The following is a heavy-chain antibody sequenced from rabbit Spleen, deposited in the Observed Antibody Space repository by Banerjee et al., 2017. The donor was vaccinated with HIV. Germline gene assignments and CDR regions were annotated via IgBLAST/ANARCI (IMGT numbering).Heavy chain of an antibody. D-gene: IGHD1-1*01. Sequence: QEQLEESGGGLVKPGGTLTLTCKASGFSFSSNYWIFWVRQAPGKGLEWIACIYTSSGNTYYASWAKGRFTISKTSSTTVTLQMTSLTAADTATYFCARDTSSSFSSYGMDLWGQGTLVTVS. J-gene: IGHJ6*01. CDR3: ARDTSSSFSSYGMDL. CDR1: GFSFSSNYW. CDR2: IYTSSGNT. V-gene: IGHV1S45*01.